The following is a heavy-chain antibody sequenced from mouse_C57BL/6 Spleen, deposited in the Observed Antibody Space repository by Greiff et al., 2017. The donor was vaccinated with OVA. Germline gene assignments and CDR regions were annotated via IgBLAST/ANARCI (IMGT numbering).Heavy chain of an antibody. CDR2: IYPRSGNT. Sequence: VQLQQSGAELVRPGASVKLSCKASGYTFTSYGISWVKQRPGQGLEWIGEIYPRSGNTYYNEKFKGKATLTADKSSSTAYMELRSLTSEDSAVYFCTREVITRETYAMDYWGQGTSVTVSS. CDR1: GYTFTSYG. V-gene: IGHV1-81*01. D-gene: IGHD1-1*01. CDR3: TREVITRETYAMDY. J-gene: IGHJ4*01.